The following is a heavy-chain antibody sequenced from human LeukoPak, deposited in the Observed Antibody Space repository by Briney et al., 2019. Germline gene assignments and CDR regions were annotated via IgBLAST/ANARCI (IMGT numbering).Heavy chain of an antibody. V-gene: IGHV3-48*04. CDR1: GSTFSSYS. CDR3: ARTQRYCSSTSCSLYYFDY. J-gene: IGHJ4*02. D-gene: IGHD2-2*01. Sequence: GGSLRLSCAASGSTFSSYSMNWVRQAPGKGLEWVSYISSSSSTIYYADSVKGRFTISRDNAKNSLYLQMNSLRAEDTAVYYCARTQRYCSSTSCSLYYFDYWGQGTLVTVSS. CDR2: ISSSSSTI.